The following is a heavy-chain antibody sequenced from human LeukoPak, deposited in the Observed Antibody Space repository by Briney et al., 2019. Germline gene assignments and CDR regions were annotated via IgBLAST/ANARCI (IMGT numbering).Heavy chain of an antibody. J-gene: IGHJ4*02. Sequence: PSETLSLTCTVSGGSISSGGYYWSWIRQPPGKGLEWIGYIYHSGSTYYNPSLKSRVTISVDTSKNQFSLKLSSVTAADTAVYYCARSDILTGIDYWGQGTLVTVSS. V-gene: IGHV4-30-2*02. CDR2: IYHSGST. CDR3: ARSDILTGIDY. D-gene: IGHD3-9*01. CDR1: GGSISSGGYY.